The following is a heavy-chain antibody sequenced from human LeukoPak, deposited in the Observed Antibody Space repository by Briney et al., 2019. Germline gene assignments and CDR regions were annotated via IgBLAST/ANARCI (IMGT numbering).Heavy chain of an antibody. CDR2: ISPTGNTT. J-gene: IGHJ4*02. Sequence: GGSLRLSCTASGFSFSGHWMHWARHLPGKGLVWFSRISPTGNTTSYADSVKGRFTVSRDNAKNTLYLQVNNLRAEDTAVYYCARGPNSNWSGLDFWGQGTLLTVSS. D-gene: IGHD6-6*01. CDR3: ARGPNSNWSGLDF. CDR1: GFSFSGHW. V-gene: IGHV3-74*01.